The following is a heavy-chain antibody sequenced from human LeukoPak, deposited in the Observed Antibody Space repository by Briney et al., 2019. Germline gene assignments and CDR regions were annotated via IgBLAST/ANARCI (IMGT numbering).Heavy chain of an antibody. V-gene: IGHV6-1*01. CDR2: TYYRSKWYN. Sequence: SQTLSLTCALSGDSFSTDTAAWNWLRQSPSRGLEWLGRTYYRSKWYNDYAVSVKSRITINPDTSKNQFSLQLNSVTPEDTAVYYCARDCLWAFDSWGQGTLVTVSS. J-gene: IGHJ4*02. CDR3: ARDCLWAFDS. CDR1: GDSFSTDTAA. D-gene: IGHD5/OR15-5a*01.